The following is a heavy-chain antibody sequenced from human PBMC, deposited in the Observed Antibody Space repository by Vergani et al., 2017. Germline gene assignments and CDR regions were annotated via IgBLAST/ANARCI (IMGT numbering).Heavy chain of an antibody. Sequence: EVQLVQSGAEVKKPGESLRISCKGSGYSFTSYWISWVRQMPGKGLEWMGRIDPSDSYTNYSPSFQGHGTISADKSISTAYLQWSRLKYSDTAMYYCAIAYCGGDCYSPYYFDYWGQGTLVTVSS. CDR1: GYSFTSYW. CDR3: AIAYCGGDCYSPYYFDY. CDR2: IDPSDSYT. D-gene: IGHD2-21*02. J-gene: IGHJ4*02. V-gene: IGHV5-10-1*03.